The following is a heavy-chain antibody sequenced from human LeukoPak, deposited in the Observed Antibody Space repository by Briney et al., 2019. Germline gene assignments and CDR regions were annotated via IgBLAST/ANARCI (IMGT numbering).Heavy chain of an antibody. J-gene: IGHJ4*01. Sequence: NPSETLSLTCTVSGGSISSYCWSWIRQPAGKGLEWIGRIYTSGSTNYNASLKSRVSMSVDTSKNQFSLKLSSVTAADTAVFYCARENSGSYREFDYWGQGTQVTVSS. D-gene: IGHD1-26*01. V-gene: IGHV4-4*07. CDR1: GGSISSYC. CDR3: ARENSGSYREFDY. CDR2: IYTSGST.